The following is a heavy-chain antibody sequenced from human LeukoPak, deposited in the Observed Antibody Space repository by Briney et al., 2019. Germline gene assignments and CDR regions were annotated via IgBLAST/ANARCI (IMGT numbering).Heavy chain of an antibody. Sequence: GGSLRLSCAASGFTFSSYAMSWVSQDPGNGLEWVSAISGSGGSTYYADSVKGRFTISRDNSKNTLYLQMNSLRAEDTAVYYCAKASWELQGTDYWGQGTLVTVSS. CDR1: GFTFSSYA. CDR2: ISGSGGST. CDR3: AKASWELQGTDY. J-gene: IGHJ4*02. D-gene: IGHD1-26*01. V-gene: IGHV3-23*01.